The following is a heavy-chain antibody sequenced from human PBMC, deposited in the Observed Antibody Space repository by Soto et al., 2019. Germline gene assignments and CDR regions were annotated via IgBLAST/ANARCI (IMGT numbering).Heavy chain of an antibody. CDR3: ATRDPILEWLPAYYFDY. Sequence: ASVKVSCKVSGYTLTELSMHWVRQAPGKGLEWMGGFDPEDGETIYAQKFQGRVTMTEDTSTDTAYMGLSSLRSEDTAVYYCATRDPILEWLPAYYFDYWGQGTLVTVSS. D-gene: IGHD3-3*01. CDR1: GYTLTELS. CDR2: FDPEDGET. V-gene: IGHV1-24*01. J-gene: IGHJ4*02.